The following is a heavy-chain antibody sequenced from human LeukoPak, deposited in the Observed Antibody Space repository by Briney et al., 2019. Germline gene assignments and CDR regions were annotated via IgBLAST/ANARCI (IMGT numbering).Heavy chain of an antibody. Sequence: SETLSLTCTVSGGSISSYYWSWIRQPPGKGLEWIGYTSYSGSTNYNPSLKSRVTMSLDTSKNQFSLKLSSVTAADTAVYYCAGHHPRNTVDFWGQGTLVTVSS. CDR3: AGHHPRNTVDF. D-gene: IGHD2/OR15-2a*01. J-gene: IGHJ4*02. CDR1: GGSISSYY. CDR2: TSYSGST. V-gene: IGHV4-59*08.